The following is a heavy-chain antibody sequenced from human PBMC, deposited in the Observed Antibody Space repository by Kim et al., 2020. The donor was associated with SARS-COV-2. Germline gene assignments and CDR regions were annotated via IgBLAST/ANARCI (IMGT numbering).Heavy chain of an antibody. D-gene: IGHD6-13*01. CDR1: GGSISSGGYY. Sequence: SETLSLTCTVSGGSISSGGYYWSWIRQHPGKGLEWIGYIYYSGSTYYNPSLKSRVTISVDTSKNQFSLKLSSVTAADTAVYYCARDLAAAGKNWFDPWGQGTLVTVSS. CDR3: ARDLAAAGKNWFDP. CDR2: IYYSGST. J-gene: IGHJ5*02. V-gene: IGHV4-31*03.